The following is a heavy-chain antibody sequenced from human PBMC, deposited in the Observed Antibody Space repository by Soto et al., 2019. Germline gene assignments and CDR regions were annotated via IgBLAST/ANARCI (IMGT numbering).Heavy chain of an antibody. CDR1: GFTFSSSA. J-gene: IGHJ4*02. V-gene: IGHV3-33*01. CDR3: ARGRSYSSSLPGAY. CDR2: IWYDGNNE. Sequence: GGSLRLSCEASGFTFSSSAMHWVRQAPGKGLEWVAVIWYDGNNEYYADAVKGRFTISRDNSKSTLYMEMNSLKAEDTGLYVCARGRSYSSSLPGAYWGQGTLVTVSS. D-gene: IGHD6-6*01.